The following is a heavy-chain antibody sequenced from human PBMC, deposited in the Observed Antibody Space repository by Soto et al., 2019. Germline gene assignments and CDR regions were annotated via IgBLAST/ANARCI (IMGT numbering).Heavy chain of an antibody. CDR2: ISVYNGNT. J-gene: IGHJ6*02. D-gene: IGHD6-6*01. Sequence: QVQLVQSGAEVKKPGASVKVSCKASGYTFTSYGISWVRQAPGQGLEWMGWISVYNGNTNYAQKLQGRVTMTTDTSTSTAYTGPGSLRSDDTSVYDSARRAWQLVPQASRGAMAVWGQGTTVTVSS. V-gene: IGHV1-18*01. CDR1: GYTFTSYG. CDR3: ARRAWQLVPQASRGAMAV.